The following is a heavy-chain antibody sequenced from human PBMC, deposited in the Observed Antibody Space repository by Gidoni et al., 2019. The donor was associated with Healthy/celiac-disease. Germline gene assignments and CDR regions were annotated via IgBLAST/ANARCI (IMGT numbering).Heavy chain of an antibody. Sequence: QVQLQQWGAGLLKPSETLSLTCAVYGGSFSGYYWSWIRQPPGKGLEWIGEINHSGSTNYNPSLKSRVTISVDTSKNQFSLKLSSVTAADTAVYYCARGYTVVFDYWGQGTLVTVSS. D-gene: IGHD2-15*01. J-gene: IGHJ4*02. CDR1: GGSFSGYY. V-gene: IGHV4-34*01. CDR2: INHSGST. CDR3: ARGYTVVFDY.